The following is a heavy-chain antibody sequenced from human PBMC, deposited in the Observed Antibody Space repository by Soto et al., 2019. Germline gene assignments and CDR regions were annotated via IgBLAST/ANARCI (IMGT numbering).Heavy chain of an antibody. CDR1: GFTFSNAW. CDR2: IKSKTDGGTT. J-gene: IGHJ6*02. Sequence: GGSLRLSCAASGFTFSNAWMSWVRQAPGKGLEWVGRIKSKTDGGTTDYAAPVKGRFTISRDDSKNTLYLQMNSLKTEDTAVYYCTTSVARTKYYYYYGMDVWGQGTTVTVSS. V-gene: IGHV3-15*01. D-gene: IGHD2-15*01. CDR3: TTSVARTKYYYYYGMDV.